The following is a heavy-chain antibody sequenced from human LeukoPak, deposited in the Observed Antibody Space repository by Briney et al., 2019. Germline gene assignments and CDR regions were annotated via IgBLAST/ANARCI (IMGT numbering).Heavy chain of an antibody. CDR1: GYTFTSYY. J-gene: IGHJ4*02. CDR2: INPNSGGT. CDR3: ARGGNFDSGGY. Sequence: ASVKVSCKASGYTFTSYYIHWVRQAPGQGLEWMGWINPNSGGTNHAQKFQGRATMTRDTSISTAYMELRRLRSDDTAVYYCARGGNFDSGGYWGQGTLVTVSS. D-gene: IGHD4-23*01. V-gene: IGHV1-2*02.